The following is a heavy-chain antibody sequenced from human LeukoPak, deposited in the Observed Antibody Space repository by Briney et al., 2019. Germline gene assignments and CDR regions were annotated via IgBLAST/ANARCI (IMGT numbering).Heavy chain of an antibody. CDR3: ARATTESFDY. J-gene: IGHJ4*02. CDR2: ISYDGSNK. D-gene: IGHD1-1*01. Sequence: GRSLRLSCAASGFTFSSYAMHWVRQAPGKGLEWVALISYDGSNKYYADSVKGRFTISRDNAKNSLYLQMNSLRAEDTAVYYCARATTESFDYWGQGTLVTVSS. CDR1: GFTFSSYA. V-gene: IGHV3-30-3*01.